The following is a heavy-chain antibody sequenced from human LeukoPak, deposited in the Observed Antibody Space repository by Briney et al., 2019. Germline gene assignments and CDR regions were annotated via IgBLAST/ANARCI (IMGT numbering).Heavy chain of an antibody. J-gene: IGHJ4*02. V-gene: IGHV3-30*19. CDR3: ARGEPYYDFWSGYYNDY. Sequence: GGSLRLSCAASGFTFSSYGMHWVRQAPGKGLEWVAVISYDGSNKYYADSVKGRFTISRDNSKNTLYLQMNSLRAEDTAVYYCARGEPYYDFWSGYYNDYWGQGTLVTVSS. CDR2: ISYDGSNK. CDR1: GFTFSSYG. D-gene: IGHD3-3*01.